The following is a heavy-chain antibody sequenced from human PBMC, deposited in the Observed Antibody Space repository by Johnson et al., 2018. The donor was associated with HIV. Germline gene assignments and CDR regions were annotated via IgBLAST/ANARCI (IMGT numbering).Heavy chain of an antibody. V-gene: IGHV3-23*04. CDR2: ISVDGDST. D-gene: IGHD1-26*01. CDR1: RFTFRIYA. Sequence: VQLVESGGGLVQPGGSLRLSCAASRFTFRIYAMTWVRQAPGKGLEWVSSISVDGDSTYYADSVKGRFTISRDNPKNTFYLQMNSLRAEDTAIYYCAREGGSYKDDAFDIWGQGTVVTVSS. J-gene: IGHJ3*02. CDR3: AREGGSYKDDAFDI.